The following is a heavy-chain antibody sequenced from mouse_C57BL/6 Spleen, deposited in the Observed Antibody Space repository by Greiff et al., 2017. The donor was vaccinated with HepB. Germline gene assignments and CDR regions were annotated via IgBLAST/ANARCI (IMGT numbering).Heavy chain of an antibody. CDR2: ISYDGSN. D-gene: IGHD1-1*02. Sequence: EVKLQESGPGLVKPSQSLSLTCSVTGYSITSGYYWNWIRQFPGNKLEWMGYISYDGSNNYNPSLKNRISITRDISKNQFFLKLNSVTTEDTATYYCARNGLFDYWGQGTTLTVSS. V-gene: IGHV3-6*01. J-gene: IGHJ2*01. CDR3: ARNGLFDY. CDR1: GYSITSGYY.